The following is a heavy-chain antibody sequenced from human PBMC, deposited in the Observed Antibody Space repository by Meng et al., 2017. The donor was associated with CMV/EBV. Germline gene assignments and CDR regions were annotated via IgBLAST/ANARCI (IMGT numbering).Heavy chain of an antibody. V-gene: IGHV3-21*01. CDR1: GFTFSSYS. Sequence: GESLKISCAASGFTFSSYSMNWVRQAPGKGLEWVSSISSSSSYIYYADSVKGRFTISRDNAKNSLYLQMNSLRAEDTAVYCCAREIGVARYDWYGMDVWGQGTTVTVSS. D-gene: IGHD3-3*01. J-gene: IGHJ6*02. CDR3: AREIGVARYDWYGMDV. CDR2: ISSSSSYI.